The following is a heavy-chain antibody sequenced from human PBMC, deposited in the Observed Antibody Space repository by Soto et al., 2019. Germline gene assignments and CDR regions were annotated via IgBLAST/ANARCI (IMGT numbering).Heavy chain of an antibody. CDR1: GGSISSGSYY. Sequence: QVQLQESDPGLVKPSQTLSLTCTVSGGSISSGSYYWSWIRQHPGKGLEWIGYIYSTESTNYNPSLKSRLTISVDMSASQFSLKLSSVTVADTAVYYCARSDSSGKTRYYFDHWGQGTLVTVSS. CDR3: ARSDSSGKTRYYFDH. J-gene: IGHJ4*02. D-gene: IGHD3-22*01. CDR2: IYSTEST. V-gene: IGHV4-31*03.